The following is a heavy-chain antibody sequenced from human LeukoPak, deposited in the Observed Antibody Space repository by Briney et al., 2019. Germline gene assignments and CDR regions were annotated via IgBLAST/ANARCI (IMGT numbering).Heavy chain of an antibody. CDR1: GGTFSSYA. CDR3: ARVPSLYSGYDFVY. J-gene: IGHJ4*02. V-gene: IGHV1-69*01. Sequence: SVEVSCKASGGTFSSYAISWVRQAPGQGLEWMGGIIPIFGTANYAQKFQGRVTITADESTSTAYMELSSLRSEDTAVYYCARVPSLYSGYDFVYWGQGTLVTVSS. D-gene: IGHD5-12*01. CDR2: IIPIFGTA.